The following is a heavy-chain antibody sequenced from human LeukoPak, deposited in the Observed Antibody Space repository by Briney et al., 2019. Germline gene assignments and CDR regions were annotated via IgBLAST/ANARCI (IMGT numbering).Heavy chain of an antibody. J-gene: IGHJ4*02. D-gene: IGHD3-10*01. V-gene: IGHV3-49*03. CDR1: GFSHGNYA. CDR2: IRNGEAA. Sequence: GGSLRLSRTASGFSHGNYALRWLRLAPGKGLEWVGHIRNGEAAEYAAPVKGRFILSRGDSQSNAYLQLNSLKNEDTAVYYCTRDGALLWFGDKFRFWGEGPPVRVSS. CDR3: TRDGALLWFGDKFRF.